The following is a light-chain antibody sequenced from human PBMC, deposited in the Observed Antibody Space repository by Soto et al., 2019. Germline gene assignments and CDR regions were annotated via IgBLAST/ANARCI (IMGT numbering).Light chain of an antibody. CDR1: SSNIGAGYD. Sequence: QLVLTQPPSVSGAPGQRVTISCTGSSSNIGAGYDVQWYQQLPGAAPKLLIFGNSNRPSGVPDRFSGSRSGTSASLAITGLQAEDEADSFCQSYDISLSVSVIFGGGTKLTVL. V-gene: IGLV1-40*01. J-gene: IGLJ2*01. CDR3: QSYDISLSVSVI. CDR2: GNS.